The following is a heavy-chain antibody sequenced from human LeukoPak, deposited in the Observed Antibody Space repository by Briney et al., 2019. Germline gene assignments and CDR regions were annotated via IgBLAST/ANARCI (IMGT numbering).Heavy chain of an antibody. CDR2: INTNTGSP. CDR3: VRGIDTSGYFNY. CDR1: GYTFSTYP. Sequence: GASVRVSCKASGYTFSTYPLNWVRQAPGQGLEWMGWINTNTGSPTYAQGLTGRFVFTLDTSVSTAFLQISSLKAEDTALYYCVRGIDTSGYFNYWGQGTLVTVSS. V-gene: IGHV7-4-1*02. J-gene: IGHJ4*02. D-gene: IGHD3-9*01.